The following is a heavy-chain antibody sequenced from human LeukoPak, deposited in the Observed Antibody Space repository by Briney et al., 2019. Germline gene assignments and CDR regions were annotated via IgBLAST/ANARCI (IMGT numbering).Heavy chain of an antibody. CDR2: IYTSWST. CDR3: ARGVGELFLFDP. Sequence: SHTLSLICSVSVGSISSCYGSWIPQPGAKGLEGIVRIYTSWSTNYNPSLKSRVTMSVDTSKNKFSLKLSSVNAADTAVYYCARGVGELFLFDPWGQGTLVTVSS. D-gene: IGHD3-10*01. CDR1: VGSISSCY. V-gene: IGHV4-4*07. J-gene: IGHJ5*02.